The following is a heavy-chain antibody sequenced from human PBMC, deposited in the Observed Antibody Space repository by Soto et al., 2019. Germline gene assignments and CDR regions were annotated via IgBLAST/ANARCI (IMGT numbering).Heavy chain of an antibody. D-gene: IGHD3-22*01. CDR1: GGTFSSYA. J-gene: IGHJ4*02. CDR2: IIPIFGTA. V-gene: IGHV1-69*06. CDR3: ARANSYYYDSSGYSDY. Sequence: SVKVSCKASGGTFSSYAISWVRQAPGQGLEWMGGIIPIFGTANYAQKFQGRVTITADKSTSTAYMELSGLRSEDTAVYYCARANSYYYDSSGYSDYWGQGTLVTVSS.